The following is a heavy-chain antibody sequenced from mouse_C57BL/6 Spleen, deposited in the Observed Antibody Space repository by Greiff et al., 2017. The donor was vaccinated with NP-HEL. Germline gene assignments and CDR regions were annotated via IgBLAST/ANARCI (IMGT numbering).Heavy chain of an antibody. J-gene: IGHJ2*01. V-gene: IGHV1-55*01. CDR1: GYTFTSYW. CDR3: AREGYDGLNYFDY. D-gene: IGHD2-2*01. CDR2: IYPGSGST. Sequence: QVQLKQPGAELVKPGASVKMSCKASGYTFTSYWITWVKQRPGQGLEWIGDIYPGSGSTNYNEKFKSKATLTVDTASSTAYMQLSSLTSEDSAVYYCAREGYDGLNYFDYWGQGTTLTVSS.